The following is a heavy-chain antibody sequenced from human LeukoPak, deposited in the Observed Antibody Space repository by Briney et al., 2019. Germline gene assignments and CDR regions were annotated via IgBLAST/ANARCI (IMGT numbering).Heavy chain of an antibody. CDR2: TSSGGNT. CDR1: GFTVSSNY. Sequence: GGSLRLSCAASGFTVSSNYMNWVRQAPGKGLEWVSVTSSGGNTYYADSVQGRFTISRDNSKNTLYLQMNSLRAEDTAVYYCARATVARWFDPWGQGTLVTVSS. CDR3: ARATVARWFDP. J-gene: IGHJ5*02. D-gene: IGHD4-23*01. V-gene: IGHV3-66*01.